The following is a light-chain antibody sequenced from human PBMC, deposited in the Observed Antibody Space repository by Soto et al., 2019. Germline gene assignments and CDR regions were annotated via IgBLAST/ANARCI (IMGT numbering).Light chain of an antibody. V-gene: IGLV2-14*02. CDR2: DVS. Sequence: QSALTQPASVSGSPGQSITISCTGTSSDVGSYNLVSWYQQHPGEAPKLMIYDVSKRPSGVSNRFSGSKSGNTASLTISGLQAEDEADYYCSSYTSSSTVFGTGTKATVL. CDR1: SSDVGSYNL. J-gene: IGLJ1*01. CDR3: SSYTSSSTV.